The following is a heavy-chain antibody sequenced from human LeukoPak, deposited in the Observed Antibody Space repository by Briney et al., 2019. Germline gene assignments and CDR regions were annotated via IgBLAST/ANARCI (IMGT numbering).Heavy chain of an antibody. V-gene: IGHV4-59*08. D-gene: IGHD5-18*01. CDR3: ARVGTEGGYSYGHGY. Sequence: SETLSLTCTVSDDSITIYYWTWIRQPPGKGLEWIGYIDHTGSTNYNPSLNSRVTISRDTSKNHFSLKLSSVTAADTAVYYCARVGTEGGYSYGHGYWGQGTLVTVSS. J-gene: IGHJ4*02. CDR1: DDSITIYY. CDR2: IDHTGST.